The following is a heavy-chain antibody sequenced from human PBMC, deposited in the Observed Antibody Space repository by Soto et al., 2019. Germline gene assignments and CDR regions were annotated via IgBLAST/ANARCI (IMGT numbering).Heavy chain of an antibody. CDR2: MNPNSGNT. J-gene: IGHJ6*02. V-gene: IGHV1-8*01. CDR3: ARERVLGYCSGGSCSDYYYGMDV. Sequence: QVQLVQSGAEVKKPGASVKVSCKSSGYTFTSYDINWVRQATGQGLEWMGWMNPNSGNTGYAQKFQGRVTMTRNTSISTAYIELSRLRSEDTAVYYCARERVLGYCSGGSCSDYYYGMDVWGQGTTVTVSS. D-gene: IGHD2-15*01. CDR1: GYTFTSYD.